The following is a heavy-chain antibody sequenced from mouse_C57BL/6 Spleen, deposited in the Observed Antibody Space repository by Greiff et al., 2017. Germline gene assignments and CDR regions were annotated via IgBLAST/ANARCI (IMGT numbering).Heavy chain of an antibody. J-gene: IGHJ3*01. CDR3: ARSLYGSSPAWFAY. CDR1: GYTFTDYN. CDR2: INPNNGGT. V-gene: IGHV1-22*01. D-gene: IGHD1-1*01. Sequence: VQLQQSGPELVKPGASVKMSCKASGYTFTDYNMHWVKQSHGKSLEWIGYINPNNGGTNYNQKFKGKATLTVNKSSSTAYMELRSLTSEDSAVYYCARSLYGSSPAWFAYWGQGTLVTVSA.